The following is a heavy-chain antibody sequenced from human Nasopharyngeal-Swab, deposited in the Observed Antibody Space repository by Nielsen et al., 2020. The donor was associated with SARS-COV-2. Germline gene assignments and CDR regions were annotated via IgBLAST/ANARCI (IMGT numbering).Heavy chain of an antibody. CDR2: ISGSGGST. Sequence: GESLKISCAASGFTFSSYAMSWVRQAPGKGLEWVSAISGSGGSTYYADSVKGRFTISRDNSKNTQYLQMNSLRAEDTAVYYCARLRHDYSNYRQKSGYYYYMDVWGKGTTVTVSS. CDR3: ARLRHDYSNYRQKSGYYYYMDV. V-gene: IGHV3-23*01. D-gene: IGHD4-11*01. J-gene: IGHJ6*03. CDR1: GFTFSSYA.